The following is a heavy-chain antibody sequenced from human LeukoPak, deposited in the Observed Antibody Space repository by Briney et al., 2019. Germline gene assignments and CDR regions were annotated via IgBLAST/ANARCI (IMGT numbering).Heavy chain of an antibody. D-gene: IGHD6-19*01. J-gene: IGHJ4*02. CDR3: AKDRGLSIAVAGTGY. CDR1: GFTFSSYA. Sequence: GGSLRLPCAASGFTFSSYAMSWVRQAPGKGLEWVSAISGSGGSTYYADSVKGRFTISRDNSKNTLYLQMNSLRAEDTAVYYCAKDRGLSIAVAGTGYWGQGTLVTVSS. CDR2: ISGSGGST. V-gene: IGHV3-23*01.